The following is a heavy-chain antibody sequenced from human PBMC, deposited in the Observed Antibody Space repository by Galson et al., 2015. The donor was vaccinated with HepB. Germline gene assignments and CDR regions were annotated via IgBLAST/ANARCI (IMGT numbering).Heavy chain of an antibody. CDR2: ISVDKGNT. D-gene: IGHD3-10*01. Sequence: SVKVSCKASGYIFTRYGISWVRQAPGQGLEWMGWISVDKGNTHYAQKFQGRLRMTTDTSTTTAYLEVRSLRSDATAVYYCARDRRMVRGVIKTIYYDYSMDVWGQGTTVTVSS. V-gene: IGHV1-18*01. J-gene: IGHJ6*02. CDR1: GYIFTRYG. CDR3: ARDRRMVRGVIKTIYYDYSMDV.